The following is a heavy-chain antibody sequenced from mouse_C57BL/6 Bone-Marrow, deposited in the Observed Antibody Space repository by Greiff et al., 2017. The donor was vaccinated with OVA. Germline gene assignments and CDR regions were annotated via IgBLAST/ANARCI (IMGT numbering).Heavy chain of an antibody. CDR3: ASSAWFAY. CDR2: INPNNGGT. CDR1: GYTFTDYY. Sequence: EVKLQQSGPELVKPGASVKISCKASGYTFTDYYMNWVKQSHGKSLEWIGDINPNNGGTSYNQKFKGKATLTVDKSSSTAYMELRSLTSEDSAVYYCASSAWFAYWGQGTLVTVSA. J-gene: IGHJ3*01. V-gene: IGHV1-26*01.